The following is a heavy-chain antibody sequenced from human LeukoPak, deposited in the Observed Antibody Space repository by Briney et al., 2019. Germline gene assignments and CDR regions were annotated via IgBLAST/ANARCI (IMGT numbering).Heavy chain of an antibody. CDR3: ARGGSHSSSIRNAFDI. CDR2: INPSGGST. CDR1: GYTFTSYY. J-gene: IGHJ3*02. D-gene: IGHD6-13*01. V-gene: IGHV1-46*01. Sequence: GASVKVSCKASGYTFTSYYMHWVRQAPGQGLEWMGIINPSGGSTSYAQKFQGRVTMTRDTSTSTVYMELSSLRSEDTAVYYCARGGSHSSSIRNAFDIWGQGTMVTVSS.